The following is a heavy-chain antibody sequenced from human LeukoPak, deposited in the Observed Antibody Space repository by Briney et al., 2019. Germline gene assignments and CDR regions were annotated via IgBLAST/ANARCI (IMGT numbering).Heavy chain of an antibody. Sequence: SETLSLTCAVYGGSFSGYYWSWIRQPPGKGLEWIGEINHSGSTNYNPSLKSRVTISVDTSKNQFSLKLSSVTAADTAVYYCARLYGSGSSYWGQGTLDTVSS. CDR1: GGSFSGYY. V-gene: IGHV4-34*01. CDR2: INHSGST. J-gene: IGHJ4*02. CDR3: ARLYGSGSSY. D-gene: IGHD3-10*01.